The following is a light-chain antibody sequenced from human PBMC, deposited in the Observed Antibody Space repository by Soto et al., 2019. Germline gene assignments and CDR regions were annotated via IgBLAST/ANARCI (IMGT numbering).Light chain of an antibody. Sequence: DIQMTQSPSTLSASVGDTFTITCRASQTISGWLAWYQQRPGKAPKLLIFDASTLRRGVPSRFSGSGSGTEFTLTISSLQPDDFATYFCQHYNTYSWTFGQGTKVDIK. CDR3: QHYNTYSWT. J-gene: IGKJ1*01. CDR2: DAS. V-gene: IGKV1-5*01. CDR1: QTISGW.